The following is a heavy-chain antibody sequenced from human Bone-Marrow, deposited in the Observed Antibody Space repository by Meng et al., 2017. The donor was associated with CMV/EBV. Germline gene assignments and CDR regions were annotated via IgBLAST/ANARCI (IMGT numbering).Heavy chain of an antibody. V-gene: IGHV4-34*01. Sequence: SETLSLTCAVYGGSFSGYYWSWIRQPPGKGLEWIGEINHSGSTNYNPSLKSRVTISVDTSKNQFSLKLSSVTAADTAVYYCARKLGYCSSTSCYGGYFDYWGQGTLVTSPQ. CDR1: GGSFSGYY. CDR2: INHSGST. CDR3: ARKLGYCSSTSCYGGYFDY. D-gene: IGHD2-2*01. J-gene: IGHJ4*02.